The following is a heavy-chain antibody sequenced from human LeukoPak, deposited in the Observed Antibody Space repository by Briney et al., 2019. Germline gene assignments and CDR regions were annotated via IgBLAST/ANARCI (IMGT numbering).Heavy chain of an antibody. Sequence: ASVKVSCKASGYTFTSYGISWVRQAPGQGLEWMGWIGAYNGNTNYAQKLQGRVTMTTDTSTSTAYMELRSLRSDDTAVYYCARLRDSSGYGWFDPWAREPWSPSPQ. D-gene: IGHD3-22*01. V-gene: IGHV1-18*01. CDR2: IGAYNGNT. CDR3: ARLRDSSGYGWFDP. J-gene: IGHJ5*02. CDR1: GYTFTSYG.